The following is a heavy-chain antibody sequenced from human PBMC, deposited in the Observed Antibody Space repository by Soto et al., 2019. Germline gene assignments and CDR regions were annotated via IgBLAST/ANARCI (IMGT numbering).Heavy chain of an antibody. CDR3: ARGSIVVVPAASQYYFDY. Sequence: QVQLVQSGAEVKKPGASVKVSCKASGYTFTGYYMHWVRQAPGQGLEWMGWINPNSGGTNYAQKFQGWVTMTRDTSISTAYMELSRLRSDDTAVYYRARGSIVVVPAASQYYFDYWGQGTLVTVSS. D-gene: IGHD2-2*01. V-gene: IGHV1-2*04. J-gene: IGHJ4*02. CDR1: GYTFTGYY. CDR2: INPNSGGT.